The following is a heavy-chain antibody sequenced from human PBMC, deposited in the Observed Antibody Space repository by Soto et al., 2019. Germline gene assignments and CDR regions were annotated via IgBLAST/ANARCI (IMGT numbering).Heavy chain of an antibody. V-gene: IGHV4-34*01. CDR2: ISHSGIT. CDR1: GGSFSGNY. CDR3: ARGHLPGGNTFYYDY. J-gene: IGHJ4*02. Sequence: QVQLQQWGAGLLKPSETLSLTCTVYGGSFSGNYWSWIRQPPGMGLEWIGEISHSGITNYNPSLISRVTISVDTSKNQFSLKLSSVTAADTAIYYCARGHLPGGNTFYYDYWGQGTLVTVSS. D-gene: IGHD2-15*01.